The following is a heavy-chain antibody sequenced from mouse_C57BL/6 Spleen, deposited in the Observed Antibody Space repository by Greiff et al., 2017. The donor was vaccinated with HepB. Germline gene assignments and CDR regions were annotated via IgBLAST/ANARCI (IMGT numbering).Heavy chain of an antibody. V-gene: IGHV1-15*01. CDR1: GYTFTDYE. J-gene: IGHJ2*01. Sequence: VQLQQSGAELVRPGASVTLSCKASGYTFTDYEMHWVKQTPVHGLEWIGAIDPETGGTAYNQKFKGKAILTADKSSSTAYIELRSLTSEDSAVYYCTDYGSSSYYFDYWGQGTTLTVSS. D-gene: IGHD1-1*01. CDR3: TDYGSSSYYFDY. CDR2: IDPETGGT.